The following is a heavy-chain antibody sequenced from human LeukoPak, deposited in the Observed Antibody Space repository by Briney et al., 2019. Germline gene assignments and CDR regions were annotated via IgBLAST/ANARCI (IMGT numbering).Heavy chain of an antibody. CDR1: GGSISSSY. CDR3: ARHRSGWLQSSFDY. J-gene: IGHJ4*02. Sequence: SETLSLTCTVSGGSISSSYWGWIRQPPGKGLEWIGSIYYSGSSFDNPALKSRVTISVDTSKNQFSLKLSSVTAADTAVYYCARHRSGWLQSSFDYWGQGTLVTVSS. V-gene: IGHV4-39*01. CDR2: IYYSGSS. D-gene: IGHD5-24*01.